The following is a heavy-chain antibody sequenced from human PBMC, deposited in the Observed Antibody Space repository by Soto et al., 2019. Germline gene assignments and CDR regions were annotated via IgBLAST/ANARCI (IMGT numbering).Heavy chain of an antibody. J-gene: IGHJ4*02. CDR1: GFTFSSYA. D-gene: IGHD4-17*01. V-gene: IGHV3-23*01. CDR3: AKENTPDYGDYVDY. Sequence: PGGSLRLSCAASGFTFSSYAMSWVRQAPGKGLKWISSISGSGTSTYYADSVKGRFTISRDNSKNTMYLQMNGLRAEDTALYFCAKENTPDYGDYVDYWGQGTLVTVSS. CDR2: ISGSGTST.